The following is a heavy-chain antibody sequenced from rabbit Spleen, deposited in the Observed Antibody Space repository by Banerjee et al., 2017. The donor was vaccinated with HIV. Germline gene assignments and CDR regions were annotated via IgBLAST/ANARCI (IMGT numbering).Heavy chain of an antibody. V-gene: IGHV1S45*01. J-gene: IGHJ4*01. D-gene: IGHD4-1*01. CDR1: GFSFSLSSY. CDR3: GREDSSGWGLLDL. CDR2: IDAGSSGFT. Sequence: QEQLEESGGDLVKPEGSLTLTCTASGFSFSLSSYMCWVRQAPGKGLEWIACIDAGSSGFTYFATWAKGRFTISKTSSTTVTLQMTRLTAADTATYFCGREDSSGWGLLDLWGQGTLVTVS.